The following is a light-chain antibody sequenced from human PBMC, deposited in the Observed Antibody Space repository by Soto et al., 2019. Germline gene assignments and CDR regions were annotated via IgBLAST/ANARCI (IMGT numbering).Light chain of an antibody. V-gene: IGLV1-40*01. CDR1: TSKIGAGYD. J-gene: IGLJ2*01. CDR2: GNS. CDR3: QSYDNTQTSYVV. Sequence: QAVVTQPPSVSGAPGQRVTISCTGSTSKIGAGYDVHWYQQVPGRAPKLLIYGNSNRPSGVPDRFSGSKSGTSASLAITGLQAEDEADYYCQSYDNTQTSYVVFGGGTKLTVL.